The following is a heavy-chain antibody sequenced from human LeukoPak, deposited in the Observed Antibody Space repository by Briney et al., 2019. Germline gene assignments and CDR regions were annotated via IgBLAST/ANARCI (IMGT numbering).Heavy chain of an antibody. V-gene: IGHV1-3*01. Sequence: ASVKVSCKASGYTFTSYAIHWVRQAPGQRLEWMGWINAGSGNTKYSQNFQDRVTITRDASASTAYMELRSLRSEDTAVYYCARASVSSSFVYWESTYFDYWGQGTLVTVSS. J-gene: IGHJ4*02. CDR1: GYTFTSYA. CDR3: ARASVSSSFVYWESTYFDY. CDR2: INAGSGNT. D-gene: IGHD6-6*01.